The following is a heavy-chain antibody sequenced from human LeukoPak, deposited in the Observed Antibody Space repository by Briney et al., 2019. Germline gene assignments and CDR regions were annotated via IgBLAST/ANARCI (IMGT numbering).Heavy chain of an antibody. CDR2: IYHSGST. J-gene: IGHJ6*03. V-gene: IGHV4-38-2*02. CDR1: DYSISSGYY. CDR3: ARDWKDYGDSRLYYHYYMDV. D-gene: IGHD4-17*01. Sequence: PSETLSLTCAVSDYSISSGYYWGWIRQPPGKGLEWIGSIYHSGSTYYNPSLKSRVTISVDTSKNQFSLKLSSVTAADTAVYYCARDWKDYGDSRLYYHYYMDVWGKGTTVTVSS.